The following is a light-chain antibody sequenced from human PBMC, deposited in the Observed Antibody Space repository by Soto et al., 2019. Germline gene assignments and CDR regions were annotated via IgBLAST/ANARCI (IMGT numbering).Light chain of an antibody. CDR1: GSDVGGYNY. CDR2: EVS. J-gene: IGLJ1*01. Sequence: QSALTQPACVSGSPGQSITISCTGTGSDVGGYNYVSWYQQHPGKAPKLMIYEVSNRPSGVSNRFSGSKSGNTASLTISGLQAEDEADYYCSSYTSSSSYVFGTGTKVTVL. CDR3: SSYTSSSSYV. V-gene: IGLV2-14*01.